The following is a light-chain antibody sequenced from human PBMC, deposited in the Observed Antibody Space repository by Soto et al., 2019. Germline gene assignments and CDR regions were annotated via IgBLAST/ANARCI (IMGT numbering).Light chain of an antibody. J-gene: IGKJ4*02. CDR3: QQYNNWPG. V-gene: IGKV3-15*01. Sequence: ESGMTQSPATLSVSPRERATLSCRASQSVSSNLAWYQQKPGQAPRLLIYGASTRATGIPARFSGSGSGTEFTLTISSLQSEDFAVYYCQQYNNWPGFGGGTKVDIK. CDR2: GAS. CDR1: QSVSSN.